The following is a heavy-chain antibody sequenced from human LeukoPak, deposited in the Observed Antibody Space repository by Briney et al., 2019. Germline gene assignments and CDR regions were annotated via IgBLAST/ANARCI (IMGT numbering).Heavy chain of an antibody. D-gene: IGHD7-27*01. CDR3: ARANWATSSFDY. J-gene: IGHJ4*02. CDR1: EYSFTNYW. Sequence: GESLKISCKGSEYSFTNYWIGWVRQMPGKGPEWMGIIYPGDSDTRYSPSFQGQVTISVDKSISTAYLQWSSLKASDSAMYYCARANWATSSFDYWGLGTLVTVSS. V-gene: IGHV5-51*01. CDR2: IYPGDSDT.